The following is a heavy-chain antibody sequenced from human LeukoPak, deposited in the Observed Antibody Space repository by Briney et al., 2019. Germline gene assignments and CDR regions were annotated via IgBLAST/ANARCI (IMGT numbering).Heavy chain of an antibody. CDR1: GFTFSTYE. J-gene: IGHJ1*01. Sequence: PGGSLRLSCAASGFTFSTYEMNWVRQAPGKGREGVSHISSSGSTIYYADSVKGRFTISRDNAKNSLYLQMNSLRAEDTAVYYCARGNGYPAEYFQDWGQGTLVTVSS. CDR3: ARGNGYPAEYFQD. D-gene: IGHD3-22*01. CDR2: ISSSGSTI. V-gene: IGHV3-48*03.